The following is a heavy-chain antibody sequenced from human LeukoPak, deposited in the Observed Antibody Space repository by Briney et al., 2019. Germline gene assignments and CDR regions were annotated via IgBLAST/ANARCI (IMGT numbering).Heavy chain of an antibody. Sequence: SETLSLTCTVSGGSISSYYWSWIRQPAGKGLEWIGRIYTSGSTNYNPSLKSRVTMSVDTSKNQFSLKLSSVTAADTAVYYCARPVKVSIGNSYGMDVWGQGTTVTVSS. CDR1: GGSISSYY. D-gene: IGHD6-6*01. V-gene: IGHV4-4*07. CDR2: IYTSGST. CDR3: ARPVKVSIGNSYGMDV. J-gene: IGHJ6*02.